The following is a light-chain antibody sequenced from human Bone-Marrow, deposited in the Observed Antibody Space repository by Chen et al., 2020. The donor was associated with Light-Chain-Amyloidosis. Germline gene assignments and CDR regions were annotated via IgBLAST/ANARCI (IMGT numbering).Light chain of an antibody. CDR2: RDA. Sequence: SYELTQPPSVSVSPGQTARITCSGDDLPTKYAYWYQQKPGQAPVLVIHRDAEMPSGISERFSGSSSGTTAMLTISGVQAEDEADYHCQSADSSGTYEVILGGGTKLTVL. CDR3: QSADSSGTYEVI. J-gene: IGLJ2*01. CDR1: DLPTKY. V-gene: IGLV3-25*03.